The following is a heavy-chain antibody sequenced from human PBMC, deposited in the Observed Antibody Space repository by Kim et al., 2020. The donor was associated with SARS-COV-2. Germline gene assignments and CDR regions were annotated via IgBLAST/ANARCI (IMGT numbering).Heavy chain of an antibody. V-gene: IGHV4-39*06. Sequence: SETLSLTCTVSGASISSSIYYWGWIRQSPGKGLEWIGSIYFSGSTYYNPSLRSRVTISVDTSKNQFALKLSSVTAADTAVYYCVRDQANYYESSGSFDYWGQGSLVTVSS. J-gene: IGHJ4*02. D-gene: IGHD3-22*01. CDR2: IYFSGST. CDR1: GASISSSIYY. CDR3: VRDQANYYESSGSFDY.